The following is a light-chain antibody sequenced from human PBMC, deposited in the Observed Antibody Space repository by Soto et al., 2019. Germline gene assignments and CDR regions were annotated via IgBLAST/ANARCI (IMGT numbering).Light chain of an antibody. CDR1: SGDIGSYNR. J-gene: IGLJ1*01. CDR3: SSYTNINTRACV. Sequence: QSALTQPPALSGSPGQSITISSTGTSGDIGSYNRVSWYQQHPGKAPKLIIYEVTDRPSGVSNRFSGSKSGNTASLTISGLQAEDEAEYYCSSYTNINTRACVFGTGTKVTVL. V-gene: IGLV2-14*01. CDR2: EVT.